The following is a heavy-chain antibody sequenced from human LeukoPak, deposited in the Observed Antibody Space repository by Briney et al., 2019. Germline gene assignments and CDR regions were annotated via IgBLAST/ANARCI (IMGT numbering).Heavy chain of an antibody. J-gene: IGHJ4*02. CDR3: ARLREIPVFGVVTKSTSYFDY. CDR2: IKQDRSEK. Sequence: PGGSLRLSCAASGFTFTNYWMSWVRQAPGKGLELAANIKQDRSEKYYVDSVKGRFTISRDNAKNSLYLQMNSLRAEDTAVYYCARLREIPVFGVVTKSTSYFDYWGQGTLVTVSS. V-gene: IGHV3-7*01. CDR1: GFTFTNYW. D-gene: IGHD3-3*01.